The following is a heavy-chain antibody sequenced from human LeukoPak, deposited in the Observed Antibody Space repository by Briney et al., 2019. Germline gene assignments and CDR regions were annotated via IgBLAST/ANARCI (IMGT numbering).Heavy chain of an antibody. J-gene: IGHJ4*02. Sequence: PSETLSLTCAVSGGSISGYSCCWIRKPPRKGQGLVGIINHSGSTNYNPSLKSRVTISVDTSKHQFSLKLSSVTAADTAVYYCASHGYDSSGFYYGVFDYWGQGTLVTVSS. D-gene: IGHD3-22*01. CDR2: INHSGST. CDR3: ASHGYDSSGFYYGVFDY. CDR1: GGSISGYS. V-gene: IGHV4-34*01.